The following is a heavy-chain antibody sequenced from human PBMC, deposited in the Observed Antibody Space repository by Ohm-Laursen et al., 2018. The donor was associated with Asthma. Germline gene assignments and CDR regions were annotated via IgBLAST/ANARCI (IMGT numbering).Heavy chain of an antibody. J-gene: IGHJ3*02. V-gene: IGHV3-30*03. CDR1: GFTFSSHG. CDR2: ISYDGSNK. D-gene: IGHD2-2*02. CDR3: ASDIVVVPAAIGAFDI. Sequence: SLRLSCAASGFTFSSHGMHWVRQAPGKGLEWVAVISYDGSNKYYADSVKGRFTISRDNSKNTLYLQMNSLRAEDTAVYYCASDIVVVPAAIGAFDIWGQGTMVTVSS.